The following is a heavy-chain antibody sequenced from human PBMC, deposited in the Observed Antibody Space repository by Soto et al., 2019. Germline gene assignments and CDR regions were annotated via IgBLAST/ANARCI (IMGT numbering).Heavy chain of an antibody. CDR2: VSYDGRVK. J-gene: IGHJ4*02. CDR1: GFTFSSYG. Sequence: GGSLRLSCAASGFTFSSYGMHWVRQAPGKGLDWVAVVSYDGRVKYYADSVKGRFTISRDNSKNTLYLQMNSLRAEDTAVYYCAKETNERRSSSDNYWGQGT. D-gene: IGHD6-6*01. V-gene: IGHV3-30*18. CDR3: AKETNERRSSSDNY.